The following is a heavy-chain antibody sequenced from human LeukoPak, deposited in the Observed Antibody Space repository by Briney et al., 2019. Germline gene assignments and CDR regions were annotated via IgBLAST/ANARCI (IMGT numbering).Heavy chain of an antibody. V-gene: IGHV5-51*01. CDR3: ARQSRDGSKNRGYYFDY. J-gene: IGHJ4*02. D-gene: IGHD3-10*01. CDR2: IYPADSDT. Sequence: GESLNISCQVSGFIFTNYWIGWVRQLPGKGLESMGLIYPADSDTTYSPSFQGQVTISADRSISTVYLQWSSLKASDTAMYYCARQSRDGSKNRGYYFDYWGQGTLVTVSS. CDR1: GFIFTNYW.